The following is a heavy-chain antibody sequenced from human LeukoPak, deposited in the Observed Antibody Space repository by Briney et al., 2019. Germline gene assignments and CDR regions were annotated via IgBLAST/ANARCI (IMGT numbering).Heavy chain of an antibody. V-gene: IGHV1-69*05. CDR3: ARGRGLYYYDSGGYHPLDY. J-gene: IGHJ4*02. CDR2: IIPIFGTA. D-gene: IGHD3-22*01. CDR1: GGTFSSYA. Sequence: SVKVSCKASGGTFSSYAISWVRQAPGQGLEWMGGIIPIFGTANYAQKFQGRVTITTDESTSTAYMELSSLRSEDTAVYYCARGRGLYYYDSGGYHPLDYWGQGTLVTVSS.